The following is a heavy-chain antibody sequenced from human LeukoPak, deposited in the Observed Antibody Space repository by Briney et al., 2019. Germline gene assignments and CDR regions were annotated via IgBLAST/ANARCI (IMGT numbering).Heavy chain of an antibody. CDR2: IIPIFGTA. CDR3: ARDYLEYGDYGHGT. Sequence: SVKVSCKASGGTFSSYAISWVRQVPGQGLEWMGGIIPIFGTANYAQKFQGRVTITADKSTSTAYMELSSLRSEDTAVYYCARDYLEYGDYGHGTWGQGTLVTVSS. CDR1: GGTFSSYA. D-gene: IGHD4-17*01. V-gene: IGHV1-69*06. J-gene: IGHJ5*02.